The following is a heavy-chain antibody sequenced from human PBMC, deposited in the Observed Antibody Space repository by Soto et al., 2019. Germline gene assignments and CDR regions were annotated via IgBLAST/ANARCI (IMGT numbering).Heavy chain of an antibody. Sequence: QVQLVQSGAEVKKPGSSVKVSCKASGGTFSSYAISWVRQAPGQGLEWMGGIIPIFGTANYAQKFQGRVTITADESTSTAYMVLSSLRSEDTAVYYCARELRDYYDSSGPFDYWGQGTLVTVSS. V-gene: IGHV1-69*01. J-gene: IGHJ4*02. CDR3: ARELRDYYDSSGPFDY. CDR2: IIPIFGTA. CDR1: GGTFSSYA. D-gene: IGHD3-22*01.